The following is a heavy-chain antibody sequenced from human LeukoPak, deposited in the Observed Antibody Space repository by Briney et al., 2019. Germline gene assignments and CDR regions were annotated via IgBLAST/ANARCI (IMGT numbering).Heavy chain of an antibody. V-gene: IGHV3-74*01. J-gene: IGHJ5*02. CDR3: ATAGKYRFDN. Sequence: GGSLRLSCAASGFIFSNCWMHWVRQAPGEELVWVSRMNTDGSTINYADYVKGRFTISRDNAKNTLYLQMNSLTTEDTAVYYCATAGKYRFDNWGQGILVTVSS. D-gene: IGHD6-19*01. CDR2: MNTDGSTI. CDR1: GFIFSNCW.